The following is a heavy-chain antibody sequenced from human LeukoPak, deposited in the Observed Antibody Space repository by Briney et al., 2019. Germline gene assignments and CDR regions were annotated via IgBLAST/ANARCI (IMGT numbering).Heavy chain of an antibody. CDR3: AKDQYDYVWGSYYYFDY. Sequence: GGSLRLSCAASGFTFSSYAMSWVRQAPGKGLEWVSAISGSGGSTYYADSVKGRFTISRDNSKNTLYLQMNSLRAEDTAVYYCAKDQYDYVWGSYYYFDYWGQGTLVTVSS. V-gene: IGHV3-23*01. J-gene: IGHJ4*02. CDR1: GFTFSSYA. D-gene: IGHD3-16*01. CDR2: ISGSGGST.